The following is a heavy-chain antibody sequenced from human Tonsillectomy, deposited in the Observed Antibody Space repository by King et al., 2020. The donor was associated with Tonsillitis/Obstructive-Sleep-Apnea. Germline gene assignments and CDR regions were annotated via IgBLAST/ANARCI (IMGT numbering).Heavy chain of an antibody. D-gene: IGHD4-11*01. V-gene: IGHV3-23*04. J-gene: IGHJ3*01. CDR2: ISGIGTVT. CDR3: AKAYYSDFEPDAFHV. CDR1: GFTYCNFV. Sequence: VQLVESGGGLVQPGGSLRLSCAASGFTYCNFVMKWVRQAPGKGLAWVFAISGIGTVTQHADSVGGRLSISRDNSRNTLYLQMNSLRAGDTALYYCAKAYYSDFEPDAFHVWGQGTVVIVSS.